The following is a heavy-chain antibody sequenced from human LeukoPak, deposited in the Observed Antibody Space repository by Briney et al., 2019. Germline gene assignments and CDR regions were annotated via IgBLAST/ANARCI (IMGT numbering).Heavy chain of an antibody. V-gene: IGHV4-59*01. CDR1: GGSISSYY. CDR2: IYYSGST. D-gene: IGHD3-22*01. J-gene: IGHJ5*02. CDR3: ARVYYDSSGYYYRGWFDP. Sequence: SETLSLTCTVSGGSISSYYWSWIRQPPGKGLEWIGYIYYSGSTNYNPSLKSRVTISVDTSKNQFSLKLSSVTAADTAVYYCARVYYDSSGYYYRGWFDPWGQGTLVTVSS.